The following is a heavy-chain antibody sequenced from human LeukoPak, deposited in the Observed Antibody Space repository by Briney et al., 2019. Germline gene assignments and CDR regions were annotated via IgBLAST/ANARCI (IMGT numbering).Heavy chain of an antibody. CDR2: ISSDGGNK. CDR1: GFTFSTYG. V-gene: IGHV3-30*04. Sequence: PGGSLRLSCAASGFTFSTYGVHWVRQAPGKGLEWVAVISSDGGNKYYADSVRGRFTISRDSSKNTLYLQMSSLRDEDTAVYYCAKNNDYGGSYWYFDLWGRGTLVTVSS. D-gene: IGHD4-23*01. J-gene: IGHJ2*01. CDR3: AKNNDYGGSYWYFDL.